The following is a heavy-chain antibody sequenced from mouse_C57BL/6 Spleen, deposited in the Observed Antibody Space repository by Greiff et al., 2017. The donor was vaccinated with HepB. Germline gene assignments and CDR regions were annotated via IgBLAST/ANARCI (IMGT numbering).Heavy chain of an antibody. CDR3: ARGGDYYGSSGFAY. CDR1: GYTFTSYW. J-gene: IGHJ3*01. D-gene: IGHD1-1*01. V-gene: IGHV1-61*01. CDR2: IYPSDSET. Sequence: QVQLQQPGAELVRPGSSVKLSCKASGYTFTSYWMDWVKQRPGQGLEWIGNIYPSDSETHYNQKFKDKATLTVDKSSSTAYMQLSSLTSEDSAVYYCARGGDYYGSSGFAYWGQGTLVTVSA.